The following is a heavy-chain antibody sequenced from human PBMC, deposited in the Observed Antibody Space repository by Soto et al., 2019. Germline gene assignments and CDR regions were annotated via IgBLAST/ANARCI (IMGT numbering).Heavy chain of an antibody. Sequence: QVQLQESGPGLVKPSQTLSLTCTVSGGSISSGSYYWSWLRQLPGKGLEGIGYIFYRGSTYYNPSLKSRVTISVDTSKNQFSLKLNSVTAADTAVYYCATRTDYYYGSGSLGGMDVWGQGTTVTVSS. D-gene: IGHD3-10*01. CDR3: ATRTDYYYGSGSLGGMDV. CDR1: GGSISSGSYY. V-gene: IGHV4-31*03. J-gene: IGHJ6*02. CDR2: IFYRGST.